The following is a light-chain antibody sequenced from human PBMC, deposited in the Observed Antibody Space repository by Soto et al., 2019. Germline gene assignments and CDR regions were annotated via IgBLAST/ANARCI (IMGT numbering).Light chain of an antibody. V-gene: IGKV3-20*01. Sequence: EVVLTQSPGTLSLSPGERATLSCRASQSVSNNYLAWYQQKPGQAPRLLIFGSSDRATGIPDRFSGSGSGTAFTLTISSLEPDDFAMYYCQQYGSSPPYTFGLGTKLEIK. CDR1: QSVSNNY. CDR3: QQYGSSPPYT. CDR2: GSS. J-gene: IGKJ2*01.